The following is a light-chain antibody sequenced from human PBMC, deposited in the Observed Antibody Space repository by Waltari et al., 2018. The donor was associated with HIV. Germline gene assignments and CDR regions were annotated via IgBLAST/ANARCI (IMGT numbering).Light chain of an antibody. Sequence: DIQMTQSPSSLSASVGDRVTITCQASQNISSYFNWYQQKPGKAPKLLIYNASNLETGVPSRFSGSGSGTDFTFTISSLQPDDIATYYCQQYNSHPYSFGQGTKLEIK. CDR1: QNISSY. CDR2: NAS. V-gene: IGKV1-33*01. J-gene: IGKJ2*03. CDR3: QQYNSHPYS.